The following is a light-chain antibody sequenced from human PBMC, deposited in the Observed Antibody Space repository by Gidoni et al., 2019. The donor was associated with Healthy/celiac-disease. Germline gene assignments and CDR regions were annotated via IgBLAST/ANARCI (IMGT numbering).Light chain of an antibody. J-gene: IGKJ4*01. CDR1: QSLRHENGYTY. V-gene: IGKV2-28*01. CDR2: FTS. CDR3: MQALQTPPT. Sequence: VVLTQAPLTLSVTPGEPASLSCRSNQSLRHENGYTYLDWYLQRPGQSPQLLIYFTSNRASGVSGRFSGSGTGTDFTLKITRVETEDVGVYYCMQALQTPPTFGGGTRVEIK.